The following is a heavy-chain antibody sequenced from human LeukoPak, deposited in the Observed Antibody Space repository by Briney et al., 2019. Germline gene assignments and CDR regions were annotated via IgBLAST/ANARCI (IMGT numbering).Heavy chain of an antibody. V-gene: IGHV4-39*01. CDR2: IYYSGRT. D-gene: IGHD3-10*01. CDR3: ARQVYGSGLSLLDY. CDR1: GGSISSSSFF. J-gene: IGHJ4*02. Sequence: SETLSLTCTVSGGSISSSSFFWGWIRQPPGKGLEWIGTIYYSGRTYYNPSLKSRVTISVDTSKNQFSLKLSSVTAADTAVYYCARQVYGSGLSLLDYWGQRTLVTVSS.